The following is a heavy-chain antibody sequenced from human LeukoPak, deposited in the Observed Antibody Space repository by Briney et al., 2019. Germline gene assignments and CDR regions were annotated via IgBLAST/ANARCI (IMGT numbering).Heavy chain of an antibody. Sequence: GGSLRLSCTASGFTFGDYAMSWVRQAPGKGLEWVAVISYDGSNKYYADSVKGRFTISRDNSKNTLYLQMNSLRAEDTAVYYCARDYYYDSSGSLNYWGQGTLVTVSS. CDR1: GFTFGDYA. V-gene: IGHV3-30-3*01. D-gene: IGHD3-22*01. CDR3: ARDYYYDSSGSLNY. J-gene: IGHJ4*02. CDR2: ISYDGSNK.